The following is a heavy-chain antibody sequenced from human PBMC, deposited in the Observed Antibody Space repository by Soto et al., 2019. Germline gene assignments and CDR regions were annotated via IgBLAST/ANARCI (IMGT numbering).Heavy chain of an antibody. CDR2: ISGSGGST. J-gene: IGHJ6*02. D-gene: IGHD6-13*01. CDR1: GFTFSSYA. Sequence: GGSLRLSCAASGFTFSSYAMSWVRQAPGKGLEWVSAISGSGGSTYYADSVKGRFTISRDNSKNTLYLQMNSLRAEDTAVYYCAKSVLDYRSSPYGMDVWGQGTTVTFSS. V-gene: IGHV3-23*01. CDR3: AKSVLDYRSSPYGMDV.